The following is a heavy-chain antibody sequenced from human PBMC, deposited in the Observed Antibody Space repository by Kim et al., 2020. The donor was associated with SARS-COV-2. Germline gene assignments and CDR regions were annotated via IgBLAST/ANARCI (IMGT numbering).Heavy chain of an antibody. V-gene: IGHV4-39*01. CDR2: IYYSGST. D-gene: IGHD1-26*01. J-gene: IGHJ4*02. CDR1: GGSISSSSYY. Sequence: SETLSLTCTVSGGSISSSSYYWGWIRQPPGKGLEWIGSIYYSGSTYYNPSLKSRVTISVDTSKNQFSLKLSSVTAADTAVYYCARHGWGLATTDYWGQGTLVTVSS. CDR3: ARHGWGLATTDY.